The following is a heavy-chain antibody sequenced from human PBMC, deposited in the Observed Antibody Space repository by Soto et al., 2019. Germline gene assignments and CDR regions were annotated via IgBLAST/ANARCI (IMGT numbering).Heavy chain of an antibody. CDR1: GGSISSSNW. J-gene: IGHJ4*02. Sequence: QVQLQESGPGLVKPSGTLSLTCAVSGGSISSSNWWSWVRQPPGKGLEWIGEIYHSGSTNYNPSLKSRDTISVDKYKNQFSLKLSAVTAADTAVYYCAREGYGSGSFRYYFDYWGQGTLVTVSS. D-gene: IGHD3-10*01. V-gene: IGHV4-4*02. CDR2: IYHSGST. CDR3: AREGYGSGSFRYYFDY.